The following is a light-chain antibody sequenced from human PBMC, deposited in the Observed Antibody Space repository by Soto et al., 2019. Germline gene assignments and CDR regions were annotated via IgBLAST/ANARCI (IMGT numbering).Light chain of an antibody. CDR1: SSDVGDNY. V-gene: IGLV2-8*01. J-gene: IGLJ1*01. Sequence: QSVLTQPPSASGSPGQSVTISCTGTSSDVGDNYVSWYQQHLGKAPKLIIYEVSQRPSGVPDRFSGSKSGNTASLTVSGLQTEDEADYYCSAYAGSNNFLFGSGTNVTVL. CDR3: SAYAGSNNFL. CDR2: EVS.